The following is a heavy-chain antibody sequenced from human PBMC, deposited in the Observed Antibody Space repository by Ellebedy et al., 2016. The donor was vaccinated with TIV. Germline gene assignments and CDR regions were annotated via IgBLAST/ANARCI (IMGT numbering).Heavy chain of an antibody. Sequence: MPSETLSLTCAVYGASFSGYYWSWIRQPPGKGLEWIGYIYYSGSTNYNPSLKSRVTISVDTSKNQFSLKLSSVTAADTAVYYCARQGGSYGQYLGGGWFDPWGQGTLVTVSS. V-gene: IGHV4-59*08. CDR3: ARQGGSYGQYLGGGWFDP. CDR2: IYYSGST. CDR1: GASFSGYY. J-gene: IGHJ5*02. D-gene: IGHD3-16*01.